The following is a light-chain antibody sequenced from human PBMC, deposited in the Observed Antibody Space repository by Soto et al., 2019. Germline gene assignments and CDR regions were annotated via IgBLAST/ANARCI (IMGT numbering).Light chain of an antibody. CDR3: QQYNTYWT. Sequence: DIQMTQSPSSLSVAVGDRGAITCRAGRSISDNLAWFQQKPGKAPRFLIQAASNWESGVPSRFSGSGSGTEFTLTINSLQPDDFATYYCQQYNTYWTFGQGTKVDIK. J-gene: IGKJ1*01. CDR1: RSISDN. V-gene: IGKV1-16*01. CDR2: AAS.